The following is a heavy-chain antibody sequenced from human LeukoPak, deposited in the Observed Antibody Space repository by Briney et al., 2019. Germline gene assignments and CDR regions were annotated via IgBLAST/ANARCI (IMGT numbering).Heavy chain of an antibody. V-gene: IGHV3-66*01. CDR3: ARDDVSAGNPSYYYYGMDV. CDR1: GFTVSSNY. Sequence: GGSLRLSCAASGFTVSSNYMSWVRQAPGKGLEWASVIYSGGSTYYADSVKGRFTISRDNSKNTLYLQMNSLRAEDTAVYYCARDDVSAGNPSYYYYGMDVWGQGTTVTVSS. CDR2: IYSGGST. J-gene: IGHJ6*02. D-gene: IGHD6-19*01.